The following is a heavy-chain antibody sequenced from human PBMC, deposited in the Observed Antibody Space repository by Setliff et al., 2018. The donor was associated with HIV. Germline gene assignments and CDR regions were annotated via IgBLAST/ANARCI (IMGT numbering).Heavy chain of an antibody. V-gene: IGHV1-18*01. CDR1: GYTFTSYG. CDR2: ISAYNGNT. J-gene: IGHJ6*02. CDR3: AREIGDYYDSSGYYPPTDYYYGMDV. D-gene: IGHD3-22*01. Sequence: ASVKVSCKASGYTFTSYGIGWVRQAPGQGLEWMGWISAYNGNTNYAQKLQGRVTMTTDTSTSTAYMELRSLRSDDTAVYYCAREIGDYYDSSGYYPPTDYYYGMDVWCQGTTVTVSS.